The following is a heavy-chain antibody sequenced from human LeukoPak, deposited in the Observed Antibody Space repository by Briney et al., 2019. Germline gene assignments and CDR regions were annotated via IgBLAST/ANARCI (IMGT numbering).Heavy chain of an antibody. J-gene: IGHJ6*02. CDR2: IYYSGST. Sequence: SGTLSLTSTVPGGSISSYYWSWVRQPPGEGVEWIGYIYYSGSTNYNPSLKSRVTISVDTSKHQFSLKLSSVTAADTAVYYCARVAYCGGDCLDVWGQGTTVTVSS. D-gene: IGHD2-21*02. CDR3: ARVAYCGGDCLDV. V-gene: IGHV4-59*01. CDR1: GGSISSYY.